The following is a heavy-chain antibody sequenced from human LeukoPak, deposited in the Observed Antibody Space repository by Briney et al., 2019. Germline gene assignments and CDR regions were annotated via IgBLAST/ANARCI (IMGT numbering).Heavy chain of an antibody. CDR3: ARDVGVIHYFDY. V-gene: IGHV1-46*01. CDR2: ITPSDGST. Sequence: ASVTVSFKSSVYTFTNYYMHWVRQAHGQGREGMGIITPSDGSTSYAQKFQGRVTMTRDTSSGTVYMELNSLRSEDTAMYYCARDVGVIHYFDYWGQGTLVTVSS. CDR1: VYTFTNYY. J-gene: IGHJ4*02. D-gene: IGHD2-21*01.